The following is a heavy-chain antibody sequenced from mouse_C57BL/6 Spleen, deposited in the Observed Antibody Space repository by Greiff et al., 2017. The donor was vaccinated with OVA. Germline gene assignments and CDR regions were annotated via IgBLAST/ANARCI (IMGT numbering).Heavy chain of an antibody. CDR3: ARWDYGSSLDY. J-gene: IGHJ2*01. V-gene: IGHV1-81*01. Sequence: QVQLQQSGAELARPGASVKLSCKASGYTFTSYGISWVKQRTGQGLEWIGEIYPRSGNTYYNEKFKGKATLTADKSSSTAYMELRSLTSEDSAVYFCARWDYGSSLDYWGKGTTLTVSS. D-gene: IGHD1-1*01. CDR2: IYPRSGNT. CDR1: GYTFTSYG.